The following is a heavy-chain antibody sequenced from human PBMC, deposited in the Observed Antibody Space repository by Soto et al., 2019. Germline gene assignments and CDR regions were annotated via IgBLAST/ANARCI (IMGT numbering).Heavy chain of an antibody. J-gene: IGHJ6*01. CDR2: ISSSGYI. D-gene: IGHD2-15*01. CDR1: GFNFNNYT. CDR3: ARDCSGGSCYPGMEV. V-gene: IGHV3-21*01. Sequence: AGGSLRLSCAASGFNFNNYTINWVRQAPGKRLEWLSSISSSGYIFSTDSVRGRFTISRDNAKNSVYLQINSLRAEDTAVYFCARDCSGGSCYPGMEVWGQGNNVTVSS.